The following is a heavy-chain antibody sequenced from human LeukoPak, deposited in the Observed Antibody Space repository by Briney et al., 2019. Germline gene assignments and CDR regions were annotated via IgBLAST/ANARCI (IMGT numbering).Heavy chain of an antibody. V-gene: IGHV3-48*01. CDR3: ARGYSYGYTYYYYMDV. Sequence: GGSLRLSCAASGFTFSSYSMNWVRQAPGKGLEWVSYISSSSSTIYYADSVKGRFTISRDNAKNSLYLQMNSLRAEDTAVYYCARGYSYGYTYYYYMDVWGKGTTVTVSS. CDR1: GFTFSSYS. CDR2: ISSSSSTI. J-gene: IGHJ6*03. D-gene: IGHD5-18*01.